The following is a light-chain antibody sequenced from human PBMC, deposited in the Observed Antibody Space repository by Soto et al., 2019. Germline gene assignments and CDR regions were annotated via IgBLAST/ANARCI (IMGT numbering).Light chain of an antibody. CDR3: QQRSNGLT. J-gene: IGKJ4*01. CDR1: QNIYRY. V-gene: IGKV1-39*01. Sequence: DIQMTQSPSSLSASVGDRVTITCRASQNIYRYLNWYQQKPGKAPKLLIYAASSLQRGVPSRFSGSGSGTDFILIISGLEPEDSAVYYCQQRSNGLTFGGGTKVDIK. CDR2: AAS.